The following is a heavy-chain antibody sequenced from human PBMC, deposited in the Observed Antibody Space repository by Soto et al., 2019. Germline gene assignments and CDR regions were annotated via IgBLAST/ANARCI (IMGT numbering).Heavy chain of an antibody. Sequence: AAVKVSCKASAYTFTRYGVNWVRQAPGQGLEWMGWINSSNGNAEYAQNLQGRVTMTIDTSTSTAYMELRSLRSDDTAVYYCARGGPTSADHYYGMDVWGQGTTVTVSS. J-gene: IGHJ6*02. V-gene: IGHV1-18*01. CDR3: ARGGPTSADHYYGMDV. CDR1: AYTFTRYG. CDR2: INSSNGNA. D-gene: IGHD3-10*01.